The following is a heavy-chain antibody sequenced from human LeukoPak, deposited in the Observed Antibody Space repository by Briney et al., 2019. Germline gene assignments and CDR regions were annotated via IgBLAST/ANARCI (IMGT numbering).Heavy chain of an antibody. Sequence: ASVTVSFKGFGYTFTNYYMHWVRQAPGQGLEWVGIIDPSGGSTSYAQMFQGRVIMTRDTSTTTVYMELSSLRSEDTAGYYCARGSSGSYLNYFDYGDQGPLVTVSS. V-gene: IGHV1-46*01. D-gene: IGHD1-26*01. J-gene: IGHJ4*02. CDR3: ARGSSGSYLNYFDY. CDR2: IDPSGGST. CDR1: GYTFTNYY.